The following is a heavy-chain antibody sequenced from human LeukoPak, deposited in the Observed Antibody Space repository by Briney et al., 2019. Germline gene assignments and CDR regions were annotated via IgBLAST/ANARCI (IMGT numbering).Heavy chain of an antibody. Sequence: GGSLRLSCAASGFTFSSYDMHCVRQSRDKGLEWVAVISYDGSNKYCADSVKGRFTISRDNSKNTLYLQMNSLRAEDTAVYYCVPDATSDSQTAVDYWGQGTLVTVSS. CDR1: GFTFSSYD. V-gene: IGHV3-30*04. J-gene: IGHJ4*02. CDR3: VPDATSDSQTAVDY. D-gene: IGHD5-12*01. CDR2: ISYDGSNK.